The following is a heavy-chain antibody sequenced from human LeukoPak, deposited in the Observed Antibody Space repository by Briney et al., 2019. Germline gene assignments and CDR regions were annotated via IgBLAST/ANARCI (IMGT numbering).Heavy chain of an antibody. CDR2: ILGSGDT. J-gene: IGHJ4*02. CDR1: GFTVSSNY. D-gene: IGHD1-26*01. CDR3: ARVYSGITPTLLY. V-gene: IGHV3-66*01. Sequence: PGGSLRLSCAASGFTVSSNYMSWVRQAPGKGLEWVSLILGSGDTRYADSVKGRFTISRDNSKNTLYLQMSSLRAEDTAVYYCARVYSGITPTLLYWGQGTLVTVSS.